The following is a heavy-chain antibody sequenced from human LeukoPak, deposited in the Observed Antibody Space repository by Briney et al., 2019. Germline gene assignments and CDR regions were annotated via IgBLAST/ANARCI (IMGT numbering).Heavy chain of an antibody. Sequence: GGSLRLSCAASGFTFIDYDMHWVRQVIGKGLEWVSAIGIRGDTHYSGSVEGRFTISRENAECSLYLQMNSLRAEDTAVYYCARGGIQVSGIDEFDYWGQGTLVTVSS. CDR3: ARGGIQVSGIDEFDY. CDR2: IGIRGDT. V-gene: IGHV3-13*01. CDR1: GFTFIDYD. J-gene: IGHJ4*02. D-gene: IGHD6-19*01.